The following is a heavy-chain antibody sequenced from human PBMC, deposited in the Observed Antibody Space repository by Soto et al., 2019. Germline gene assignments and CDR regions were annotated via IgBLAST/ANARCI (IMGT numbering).Heavy chain of an antibody. Sequence: PGGSLRLSCAASGFTLSSYDMHWVRQATGKGLEWVSAIGTAGDTYYPGSVKGRFTISRENAKNSLYLQMNSLRAGDTAVYYCARVRSVLRSSSGMDVWGQGTTVTVSS. V-gene: IGHV3-13*01. CDR3: ARVRSVLRSSSGMDV. CDR2: IGTAGDT. D-gene: IGHD6-6*01. J-gene: IGHJ6*02. CDR1: GFTLSSYD.